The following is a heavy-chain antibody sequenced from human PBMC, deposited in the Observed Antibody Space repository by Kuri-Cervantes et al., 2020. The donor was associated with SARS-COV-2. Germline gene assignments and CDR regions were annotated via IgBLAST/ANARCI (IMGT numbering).Heavy chain of an antibody. Sequence: GSLRLSCTVSGGSISSYYWSWIRQPPGKGLEWIGHIYHSGSTYYNPSLKSRVTISVDRSKNQSSLKLSSVTAADTAVYYCARDTGLFGVVTNFDYWGQGTLVTVSS. D-gene: IGHD3-3*01. CDR2: IYHSGST. V-gene: IGHV4-59*12. CDR3: ARDTGLFGVVTNFDY. CDR1: GGSISSYY. J-gene: IGHJ4*02.